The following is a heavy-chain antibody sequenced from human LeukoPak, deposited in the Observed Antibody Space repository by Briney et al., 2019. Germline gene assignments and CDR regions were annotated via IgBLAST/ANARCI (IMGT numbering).Heavy chain of an antibody. CDR2: ISYDGSNK. Sequence: QTGGSLRLSCAASGFTFSSYSMNWVRQAPGKGLEWVAVISYDGSNKYYADSVKGRFTISRDNSKNTLYLQMNSLRAEDTAVYYCAKPAYAGYYYYMDVWGKGTTVTVSS. D-gene: IGHD3-16*01. CDR1: GFTFSSYS. V-gene: IGHV3-30*18. CDR3: AKPAYAGYYYYMDV. J-gene: IGHJ6*03.